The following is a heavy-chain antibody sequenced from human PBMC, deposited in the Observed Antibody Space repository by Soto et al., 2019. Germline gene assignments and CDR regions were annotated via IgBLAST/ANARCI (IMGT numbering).Heavy chain of an antibody. V-gene: IGHV1-8*01. D-gene: IGHD6-6*01. Sequence: QVQLVQSGAEVKKPGASVKVSCKASGYTFTSYDINWVRQATGQGLEWMGWMNPNSGNTVYAQKFQGRVTMTRNTSRSTAYMELSSLRSEDKAVYYCARERRSIAASRFDPWGQGTLVTVSS. CDR2: MNPNSGNT. J-gene: IGHJ5*02. CDR3: ARERRSIAASRFDP. CDR1: GYTFTSYD.